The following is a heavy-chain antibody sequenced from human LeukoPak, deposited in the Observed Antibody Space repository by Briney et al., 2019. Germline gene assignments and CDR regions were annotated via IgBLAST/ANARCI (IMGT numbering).Heavy chain of an antibody. CDR1: GYTLTELS. CDR2: FDPEDGET. Sequence: ASVKVSCKVSGYTLTELSMHWVRQAPGKGLEWMGGFDPEDGETIYAQKFQGRVTMTEDTSTDTAYMELSSLRSEDTAVYYCATGPQSELLWLGELWGWGQGTLVTVSS. D-gene: IGHD3-10*01. V-gene: IGHV1-24*01. CDR3: ATGPQSELLWLGELWG. J-gene: IGHJ4*02.